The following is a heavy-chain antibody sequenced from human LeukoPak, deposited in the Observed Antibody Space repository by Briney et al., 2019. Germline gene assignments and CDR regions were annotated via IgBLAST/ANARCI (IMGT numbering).Heavy chain of an antibody. CDR1: GFTVSSSH. Sequence: GGSLRLSCAASGFTVSSSHMSWVRQAPGKGLEWVSATYSGGYTNYADSVKGRFSISRDDSKNTLYHQMISLRAEDTAVYYCARAPSTVRSWYYFDYWGQGTLVTVSS. CDR2: TYSGGYT. CDR3: ARAPSTVRSWYYFDY. D-gene: IGHD6-13*01. V-gene: IGHV3-66*01. J-gene: IGHJ4*02.